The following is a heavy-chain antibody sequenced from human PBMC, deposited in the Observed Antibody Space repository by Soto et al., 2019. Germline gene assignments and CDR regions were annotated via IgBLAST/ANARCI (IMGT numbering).Heavy chain of an antibody. Sequence: ASVKVSCKASGYTFTSYAMHWVRQAPGQRLEWMGWINAGNSDTKYSQKFQGRVTITSDTSASTAYMELSSLRSEDTAVYYCARDFSMVVVVTGDWGQGTLVTVSS. D-gene: IGHD3-22*01. CDR3: ARDFSMVVVVTGD. V-gene: IGHV1-3*01. CDR1: GYTFTSYA. CDR2: INAGNSDT. J-gene: IGHJ4*02.